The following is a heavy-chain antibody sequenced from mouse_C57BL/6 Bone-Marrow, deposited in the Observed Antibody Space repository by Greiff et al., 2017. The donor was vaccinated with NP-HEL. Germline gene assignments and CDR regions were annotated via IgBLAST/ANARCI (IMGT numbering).Heavy chain of an antibody. V-gene: IGHV1-54*01. CDR1: GYAFTNYL. D-gene: IGHD1-1*01. Sequence: VKVVESGAELVRPGTSVKVSCKASGYAFTNYLIEWVKQRPGQGLEWIGVINPGSGGTNYNEKFKGKATLTADKSSSTAYMQLSSLTSEDAAVYFCARSYYGSSPTWFACWGQGTLVTVSA. CDR2: INPGSGGT. J-gene: IGHJ3*01. CDR3: ARSYYGSSPTWFAC.